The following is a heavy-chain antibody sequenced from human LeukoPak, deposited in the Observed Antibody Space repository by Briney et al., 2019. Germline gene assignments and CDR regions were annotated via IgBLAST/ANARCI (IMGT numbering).Heavy chain of an antibody. CDR1: GGSFSGYY. V-gene: IGHV4-34*01. CDR3: ARARARPGDRYDY. CDR2: INHSRST. J-gene: IGHJ4*02. D-gene: IGHD7-27*01. Sequence: PSETLSLTCAVYGGSFSGYYWSWIRQPPGKRLEWIGEINHSRSTNYNPSLKSRVTISVDTSKNQFSLKLNSVTAADTAVYYCARARARPGDRYDYWGQGTRVTVSS.